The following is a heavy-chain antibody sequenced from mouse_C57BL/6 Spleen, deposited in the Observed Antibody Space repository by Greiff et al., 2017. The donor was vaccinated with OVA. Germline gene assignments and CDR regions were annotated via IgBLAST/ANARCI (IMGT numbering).Heavy chain of an antibody. D-gene: IGHD1-1*01. CDR2: INPNNGGT. Sequence: VQLQQSGPELVKPGASVKISCKASGYTFTDYYMNWVKQSHGKSLEWIGDINPNNGGTSYNQKFKGKATLTVDKSSSTAYMELRSLTSEDSADYYCATELRWGQGTTLTVSS. J-gene: IGHJ2*01. V-gene: IGHV1-26*01. CDR3: ATELR. CDR1: GYTFTDYY.